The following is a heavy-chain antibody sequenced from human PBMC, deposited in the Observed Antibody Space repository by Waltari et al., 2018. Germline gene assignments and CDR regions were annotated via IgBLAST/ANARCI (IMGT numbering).Heavy chain of an antibody. V-gene: IGHV3-30-3*01. Sequence: QVQLVESGGGVVQPGRSLRLSCAASGFTSSSYAMHWVRQAPGKGLEGVAVISYDGSNKYYADSVKGRFTISRDNSKNTLYLQMNSLRAEDTAVYYCARGPMVQGVWVYYFDYWGQGTLVTVSS. D-gene: IGHD3-10*01. CDR3: ARGPMVQGVWVYYFDY. CDR1: GFTSSSYA. CDR2: ISYDGSNK. J-gene: IGHJ4*02.